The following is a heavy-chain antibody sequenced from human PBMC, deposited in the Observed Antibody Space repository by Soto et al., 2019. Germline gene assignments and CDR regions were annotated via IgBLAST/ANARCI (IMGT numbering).Heavy chain of an antibody. CDR1: GGSVYDFY. Sequence: KSSETLSLTCSVSGGSVYDFYWNWLRRTPGKGLEWIGNIYNNGRTNYNPSLKNRVTISIDTSKNQFSLHLSSVTTADTAMYFCARGHGIYVRFDSWGQGTLVTVSS. D-gene: IGHD3-10*02. J-gene: IGHJ4*02. CDR3: ARGHGIYVRFDS. V-gene: IGHV4-59*02. CDR2: IYNNGRT.